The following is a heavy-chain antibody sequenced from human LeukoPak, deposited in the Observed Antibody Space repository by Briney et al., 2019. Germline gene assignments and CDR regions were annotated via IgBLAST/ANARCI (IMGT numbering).Heavy chain of an antibody. CDR1: GFTVSSNY. CDR3: AKDKDYYDSSGLDY. Sequence: GGSLRLSCAASGFTVSSNYMTWVRQAPGKGLEWVAFIRYDGSNKDYADSVKGRFTISRDNSKNTLFLQMDSLRAEDTAVYYCAKDKDYYDSSGLDYWGQGTLVTVSS. J-gene: IGHJ4*02. D-gene: IGHD3-22*01. V-gene: IGHV3-30*02. CDR2: IRYDGSNK.